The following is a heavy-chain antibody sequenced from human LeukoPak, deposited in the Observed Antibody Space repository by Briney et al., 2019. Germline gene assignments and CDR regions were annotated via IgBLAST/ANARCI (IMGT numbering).Heavy chain of an antibody. Sequence: SVKVSCKASGGTFSSYAISWVRQAPGQGLEWMGGIIPIFGTANYAQKFQGRVTITADESTSTAYMELSSLRSEDTAVYYCARAAEYDSSGYPEYDAFDIWGQGTMVTVSS. CDR2: IIPIFGTA. V-gene: IGHV1-69*13. CDR3: ARAAEYDSSGYPEYDAFDI. CDR1: GGTFSSYA. D-gene: IGHD3-22*01. J-gene: IGHJ3*02.